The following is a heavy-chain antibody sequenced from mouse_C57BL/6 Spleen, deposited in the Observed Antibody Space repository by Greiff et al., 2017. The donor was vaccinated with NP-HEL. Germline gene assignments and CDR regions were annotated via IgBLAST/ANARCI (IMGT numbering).Heavy chain of an antibody. CDR2: ISSGRSTI. D-gene: IGHD1-1*01. CDR3: ARNPHYYGSSYMAY. J-gene: IGHJ3*01. Sequence: EVQLQESGGGLVKPGGSLKLSCAASGFTFSDYGMHWVRQAPEKGLEWVAYISSGRSTIYYADTVKGRFTISRDNAKNTLFLQMTSLRSEDTAMYYCARNPHYYGSSYMAYWGQGTLVTVSA. V-gene: IGHV5-17*01. CDR1: GFTFSDYG.